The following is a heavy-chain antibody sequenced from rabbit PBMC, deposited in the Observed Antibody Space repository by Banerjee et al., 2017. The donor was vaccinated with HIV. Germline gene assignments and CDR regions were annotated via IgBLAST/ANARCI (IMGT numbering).Heavy chain of an antibody. Sequence: QQQLEESGGGLVKPGGTLTLTCKGSGIDFNNNYWICWVRQAPGKGLELIACIDTGDGSTYYASWAKGRFTISRTSSTTVALQMTSLTAADTATYFCARDLAGVIGWNFDLWGPGTLVTVS. CDR2: IDTGDGST. D-gene: IGHD4-1*01. J-gene: IGHJ4*01. CDR1: GIDFNNNYW. V-gene: IGHV1S45*01. CDR3: ARDLAGVIGWNFDL.